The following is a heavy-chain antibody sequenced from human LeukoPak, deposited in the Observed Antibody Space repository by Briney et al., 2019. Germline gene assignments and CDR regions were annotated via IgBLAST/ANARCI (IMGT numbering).Heavy chain of an antibody. CDR3: ARGRVVPAAMGRKKYYGMDV. D-gene: IGHD2-2*01. Sequence: SQTLSLTCTVSGGSISSGDYYWSWIRQPPGKGLEWIGYIYYSGSTYYNPSLKSRVTISVDTSKNQFSLKLSSVTAADTAVYYCARGRVVPAAMGRKKYYGMDVWGQGTTVTVSS. J-gene: IGHJ6*02. CDR2: IYYSGST. CDR1: GGSISSGDYY. V-gene: IGHV4-30-4*08.